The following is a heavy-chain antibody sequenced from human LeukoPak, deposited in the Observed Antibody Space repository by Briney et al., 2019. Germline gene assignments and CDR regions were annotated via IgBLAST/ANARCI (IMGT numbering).Heavy chain of an antibody. CDR3: AKVDPIAVAGTLDY. CDR1: GFTFSSYA. D-gene: IGHD6-19*01. J-gene: IGHJ4*02. V-gene: IGHV3-23*01. CDR2: ISGSGGST. Sequence: SGGSLRLSCAASGFTFSSYAMSWVRQAPGKGLEWVSAISGSGGSTYYADSVKGRFTISRDNSKNTLYLQMNSLRAEDTAVYYCAKVDPIAVAGTLDYWGQGTLVTVSS.